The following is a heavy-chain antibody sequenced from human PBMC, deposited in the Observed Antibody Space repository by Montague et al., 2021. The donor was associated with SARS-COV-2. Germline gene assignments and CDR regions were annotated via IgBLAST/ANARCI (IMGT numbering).Heavy chain of an antibody. CDR1: GGSISNYF. V-gene: IGHV4-59*08. J-gene: IGHJ3*01. D-gene: IGHD1-26*01. Sequence: SETLSLTCTVSGGSISNYFWSWIRQPPGKGLEWIGYIYYIGRTNYNPSPKSRVTISVDTSKNQFSLKLTSVTAADTAVYYCARRNSGTDHYDAFEFWGQGTMVTVSS. CDR2: IYYIGRT. CDR3: ARRNSGTDHYDAFEF.